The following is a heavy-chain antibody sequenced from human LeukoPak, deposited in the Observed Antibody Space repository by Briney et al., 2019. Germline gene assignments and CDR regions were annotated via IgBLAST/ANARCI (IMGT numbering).Heavy chain of an antibody. CDR1: GGTFSSYT. D-gene: IGHD2-2*01. Sequence: SVKVSCKASGGTFSSYTISWVRQAPGQGLEWMGRIIPTLGIANYAQKFQGRVTITTDKSTSTAYMELSSLRAEDTAVYYCGIEYCRSTRCYRDNLFDRWGEGTLVTVSS. CDR3: GIEYCRSTRCYRDNLFDR. CDR2: IIPTLGIA. J-gene: IGHJ5*02. V-gene: IGHV1-69*04.